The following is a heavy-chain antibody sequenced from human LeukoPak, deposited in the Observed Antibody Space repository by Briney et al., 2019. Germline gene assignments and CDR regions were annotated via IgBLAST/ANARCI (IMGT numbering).Heavy chain of an antibody. CDR2: IIPILGIA. V-gene: IGHV1-69*04. CDR3: AREVKDYDFWSGYYVFDY. Sequence: SVKVSCKASGYTFTGYYMHWVRQAPGQGLEWMGRIIPILGIANYAQKFQGRVTITADKSTSTAYMELSSLRSEDTAVYYCAREVKDYDFWSGYYVFDYWGQGTLVTVSS. CDR1: GYTFTGYY. D-gene: IGHD3-3*01. J-gene: IGHJ4*02.